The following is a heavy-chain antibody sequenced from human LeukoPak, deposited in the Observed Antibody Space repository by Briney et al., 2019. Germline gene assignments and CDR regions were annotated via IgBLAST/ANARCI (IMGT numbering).Heavy chain of an antibody. CDR3: ARDGGGGSFFDY. CDR1: GFTFSSYG. CDR2: IWYDGSNK. Sequence: GGSLRLSCAASGFTFSSYGMHWVRQAPGKGLEWVAVIWYDGSNKYYADSVKGRFIISRDNSKNTLYLQMNSLRAEDTAVYYCARDGGGGSFFDYWGQGTLVTVSS. V-gene: IGHV3-33*01. J-gene: IGHJ4*02. D-gene: IGHD1-26*01.